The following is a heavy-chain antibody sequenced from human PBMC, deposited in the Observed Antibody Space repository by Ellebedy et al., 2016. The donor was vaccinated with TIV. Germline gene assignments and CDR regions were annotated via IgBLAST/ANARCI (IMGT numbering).Heavy chain of an antibody. CDR2: ISWNSAAI. Sequence: PGGSLRLSCAASGFTFDDYPMHWVRQVPGKGLEWVSGISWNSAAIDYADSVKGRFTISRDNAKNSLYLQMNSLRPEDTALYYCGKARHDNYGSGRHYREAFDIWGQGTMVTVSS. CDR1: GFTFDDYP. V-gene: IGHV3-9*01. CDR3: GKARHDNYGSGRHYREAFDI. D-gene: IGHD3-10*01. J-gene: IGHJ3*02.